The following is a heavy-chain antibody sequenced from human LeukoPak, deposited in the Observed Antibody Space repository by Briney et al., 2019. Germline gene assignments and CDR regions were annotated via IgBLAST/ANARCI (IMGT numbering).Heavy chain of an antibody. J-gene: IGHJ6*03. CDR2: ISSSSSTI. CDR3: ARVDYDSSGYYGTGYYYYMDV. D-gene: IGHD3-22*01. CDR1: GFTFSSYS. V-gene: IGHV3-48*01. Sequence: GGPLRFSCAASGFTFSSYSMNWVRQAPGKGLDWVSYISSSSSTIYYADSVRGRFTISRDNAKNSLYLQMNSLRGEDTAVYYCARVDYDSSGYYGTGYYYYMDVWGKGTTVTVSS.